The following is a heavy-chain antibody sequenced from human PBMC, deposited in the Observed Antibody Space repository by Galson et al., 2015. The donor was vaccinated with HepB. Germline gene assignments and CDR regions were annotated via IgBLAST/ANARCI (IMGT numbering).Heavy chain of an antibody. CDR1: GGTFSSYA. Sequence: SVKVSCKASGGTFSSYAISWVRQAPGQGLEWMGGIIPIFGTANYAQKFQGRVTITADESTSTAYMELSSLRSEDTAVYYCAKETYYDSSGYYDYWGQGTLVTVSS. D-gene: IGHD3-22*01. J-gene: IGHJ4*02. CDR2: IIPIFGTA. V-gene: IGHV1-69*13. CDR3: AKETYYDSSGYYDY.